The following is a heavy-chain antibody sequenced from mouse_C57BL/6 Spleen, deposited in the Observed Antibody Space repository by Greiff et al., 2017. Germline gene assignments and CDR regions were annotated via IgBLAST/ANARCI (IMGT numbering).Heavy chain of an antibody. Sequence: VQLQQPGAELVMPGASVKLSCKASGYTFTSYWMHWVKQRPGQGLEWIGEIDPSDSSTNYTPKFKGKSTLTVDKSTSTAYMQLSRLTSEDSAVYYCARGGFLYAMDYWGQGTSVTVSS. CDR1: GYTFTSYW. CDR3: ARGGFLYAMDY. V-gene: IGHV1-69*01. CDR2: IDPSDSST. J-gene: IGHJ4*01.